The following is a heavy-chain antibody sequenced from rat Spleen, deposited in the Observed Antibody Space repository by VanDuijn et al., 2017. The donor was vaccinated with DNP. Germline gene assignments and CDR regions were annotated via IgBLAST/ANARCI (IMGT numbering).Heavy chain of an antibody. Sequence: EVKLVESGGGLVQPGRSLKLSCAASGFTFSDYNMAWVRQAPKKGLEWVATIIYDGSRTYYRNSVKGRFTISRDNAKSTLYLQMDSLRSEDTATYYCTTFEGRDAWGQGTSVTVSS. V-gene: IGHV5S10*01. CDR2: IIYDGSRT. D-gene: IGHD1-11*01. CDR1: GFTFSDYN. CDR3: TTFEGRDA. J-gene: IGHJ4*01.